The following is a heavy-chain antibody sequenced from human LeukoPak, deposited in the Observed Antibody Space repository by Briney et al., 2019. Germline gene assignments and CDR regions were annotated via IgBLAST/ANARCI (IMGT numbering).Heavy chain of an antibody. CDR1: RFTFNSYA. Sequence: GSLRLSCAASRFTFNSYAMSWVRPAPGKGLEWVSVIGGSNGITFYVGSVKGRFTISRDKSKDTLYLQMNSLRAEDTAVYYCAKNKNRGWVSFDYWGKATLVTVS. V-gene: IGHV3-23*01. J-gene: IGHJ4*02. D-gene: IGHD2/OR15-2a*01. CDR2: IGGSNGIT. CDR3: AKNKNRGWVSFDY.